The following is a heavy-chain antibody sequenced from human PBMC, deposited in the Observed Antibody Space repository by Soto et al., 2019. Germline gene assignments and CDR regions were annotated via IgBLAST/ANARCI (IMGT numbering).Heavy chain of an antibody. CDR1: GYSFTSYW. Sequence: PGESLKISCKGSGYSFTSYWIGWVRQMPGKGLEWMGIIYPGDSDTRYSPSFQGQVTISADKSISTAYLQWSSLKASDTAMYYCAVRHCSSTSCYTQNWFDPWGQGTLVTFSS. V-gene: IGHV5-51*01. CDR2: IYPGDSDT. D-gene: IGHD2-2*02. CDR3: AVRHCSSTSCYTQNWFDP. J-gene: IGHJ5*02.